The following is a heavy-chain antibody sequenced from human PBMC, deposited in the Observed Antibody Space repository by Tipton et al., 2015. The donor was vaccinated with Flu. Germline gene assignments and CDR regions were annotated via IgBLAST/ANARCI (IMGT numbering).Heavy chain of an antibody. D-gene: IGHD2-8*01. Sequence: SLRLSCAASGFTFSSYWMHWVRQAPGKGLVWVSRISNDGSTTTYADSVKGRFTISRDNTKNTLYLQMNSLRAEDTAVYYCAREYAVGWGQGTLVTVSS. J-gene: IGHJ4*02. CDR2: ISNDGSTT. CDR3: AREYAVG. CDR1: GFTFSSYW. V-gene: IGHV3-74*01.